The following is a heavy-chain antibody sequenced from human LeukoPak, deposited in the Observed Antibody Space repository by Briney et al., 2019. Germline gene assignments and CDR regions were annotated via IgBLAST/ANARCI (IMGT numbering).Heavy chain of an antibody. Sequence: SETLSLTCTVSGGSISSSSYYWGWVRQPPGKGLEWIGSIYYSGSTYYNPSLKSRVTISVDTSKNQFSLKLSSVTAADTAVYYCARGGYDFWSGYYGYWGQGTLVTVSS. V-gene: IGHV4-39*07. CDR2: IYYSGST. D-gene: IGHD3-3*01. CDR1: GGSISSSSYY. J-gene: IGHJ4*02. CDR3: ARGGYDFWSGYYGY.